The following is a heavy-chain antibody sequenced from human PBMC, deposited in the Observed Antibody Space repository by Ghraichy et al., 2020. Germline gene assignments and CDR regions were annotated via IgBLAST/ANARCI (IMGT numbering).Heavy chain of an antibody. CDR1: GFTFSSYG. CDR2: IWYDGSNK. J-gene: IGHJ4*02. D-gene: IGHD3-3*01. V-gene: IGHV3-33*01. Sequence: GGSLRLSCAASGFTFSSYGMHWVRQAPGKGLEWVAVIWYDGSNKYYVDSVKGRFTISRDNSKNTLYLQMNSLRAEDTAVYYCARERITIFGVVISHYFDYWGQGTLVTVSS. CDR3: ARERITIFGVVISHYFDY.